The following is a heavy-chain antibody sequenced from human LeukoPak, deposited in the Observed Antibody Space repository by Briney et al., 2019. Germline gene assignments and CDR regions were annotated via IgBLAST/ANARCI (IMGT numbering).Heavy chain of an antibody. V-gene: IGHV3-7*01. CDR3: ARSGRGDY. CDR1: GFTFSTYW. D-gene: IGHD6-25*01. J-gene: IGHJ4*02. CDR2: INQDGSAK. Sequence: GGSLRLSRAASGFTFSTYWMGWVRQAPGKGLEWVANINQDGSAKYYVDSMKGRFTISRDNAKNSVYLEMNSLRVEDTAVYYCARSGRGDYWGQGTLVTVSS.